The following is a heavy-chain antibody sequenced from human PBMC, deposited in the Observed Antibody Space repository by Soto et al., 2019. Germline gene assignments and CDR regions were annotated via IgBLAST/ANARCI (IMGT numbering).Heavy chain of an antibody. D-gene: IGHD2-15*01. CDR1: GYTLTELS. CDR2: FDPEDGET. J-gene: IGHJ3*02. CDR3: ATGVVVVAAVHDAFDI. Sequence: VASVKVSCKVSGYTLTELSMHWVRQAPGKGLEWMGGFDPEDGETIYAQKFQGRVTMTEDTSTDTAYMELSSLRSEDTAVYYCATGVVVVAAVHDAFDIWGQGTMVTVSS. V-gene: IGHV1-24*01.